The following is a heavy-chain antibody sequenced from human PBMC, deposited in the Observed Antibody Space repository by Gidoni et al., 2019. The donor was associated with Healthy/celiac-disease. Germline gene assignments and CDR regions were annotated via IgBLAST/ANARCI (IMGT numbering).Heavy chain of an antibody. V-gene: IGHV2-70*15. J-gene: IGHJ4*02. CDR3: ARLSGGSCYSVVDY. Sequence: QVTLRESGPALVKPTQTLTLTCTFSWFSLSTSGMCVSWIRKPPGKALEWLARIDWDDDKYYSTSLKTRLTISKETSKNQVVITMTNMEPVDTATYYCARLSGGSCYSVVDYWGQGTLVTVSS. CDR2: IDWDDDK. CDR1: WFSLSTSGMC. D-gene: IGHD2-15*01.